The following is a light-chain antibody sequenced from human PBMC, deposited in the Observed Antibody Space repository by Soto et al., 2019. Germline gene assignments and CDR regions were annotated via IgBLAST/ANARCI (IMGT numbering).Light chain of an antibody. V-gene: IGLV1-40*01. J-gene: IGLJ1*01. CDR3: QSYDSALTGLYV. Sequence: QSVLTQPPSVSGSPGQRVTISFAGSSSTIGAGYDVNWYQQLPGTAPKLLIYSNTKRPSGFPDRFSGSKSGTSASLAINGVHIEDEADYYCQSYDSALTGLYVFGTGTKVTVL. CDR1: SSTIGAGYD. CDR2: SNT.